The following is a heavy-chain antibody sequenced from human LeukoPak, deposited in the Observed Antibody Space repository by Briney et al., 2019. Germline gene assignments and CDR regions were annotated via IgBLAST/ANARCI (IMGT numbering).Heavy chain of an antibody. CDR3: ARESRTVQMANSMHGHWFDP. V-gene: IGHV4-61*02. D-gene: IGHD5-24*01. CDR2: IYASGIT. Sequence: SETLSLTCTVSGASISDNFYWSWIRQSAGKGLEWIGRIYASGITTYSSSLKSRLTISVDTSKNQFSLRLTSVTAADTAVYYCARESRTVQMANSMHGHWFDPWGQGTLVTVSS. J-gene: IGHJ5*02. CDR1: GASISDNFY.